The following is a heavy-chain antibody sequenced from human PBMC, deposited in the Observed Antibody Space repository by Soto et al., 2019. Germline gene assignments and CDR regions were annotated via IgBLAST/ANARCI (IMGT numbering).Heavy chain of an antibody. J-gene: IGHJ4*02. CDR3: ARSSITPRLFMYPFDY. D-gene: IGHD6-6*01. V-gene: IGHV4-39*01. Sequence: QLQLQESGPGLVKPSETLSLTCTVSGGSISSSSHYWGWIRQPPGKGLECIGNIYYDGNTYYNPSLNSRVTISLDTSWNQFSLRLNSVTAADTAVYYCARSSITPRLFMYPFDYWGQGTLVTVSS. CDR2: IYYDGNT. CDR1: GGSISSSSHY.